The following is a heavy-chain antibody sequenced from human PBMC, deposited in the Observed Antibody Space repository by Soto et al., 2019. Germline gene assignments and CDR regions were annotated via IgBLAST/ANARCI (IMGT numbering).Heavy chain of an antibody. J-gene: IGHJ5*02. CDR1: GGSISSSSYY. D-gene: IGHD2-15*01. CDR2: IYYSGST. Sequence: QLQLQESGPGLVKPSETLSLTCTVSGGSISSSSYYWGWIRQPPGKGLEWIGSIYYSGSTYYNPSLKSRVTISVDTSKNQFSLKLSSVTAADTAVYYCARQRGVVVAVAATYNWFDPWGQGTLVTVSS. V-gene: IGHV4-39*01. CDR3: ARQRGVVVAVAATYNWFDP.